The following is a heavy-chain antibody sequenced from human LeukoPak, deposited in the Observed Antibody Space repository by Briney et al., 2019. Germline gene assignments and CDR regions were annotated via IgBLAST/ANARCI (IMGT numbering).Heavy chain of an antibody. V-gene: IGHV5-51*01. Sequence: GESLKISCKGSGNSVTYNWIAWMRQMPGKGLEWMGIINPDDSDTKYRAPFQGQVTISADRSTSTAYLHRSSLKASDIAIYYCAKRRLNVYETSPWDPDLWGQGTLVTVSS. CDR3: AKRRLNVYETSPWDPDL. CDR2: INPDDSDT. J-gene: IGHJ5*02. CDR1: GNSVTYNW. D-gene: IGHD2-2*01.